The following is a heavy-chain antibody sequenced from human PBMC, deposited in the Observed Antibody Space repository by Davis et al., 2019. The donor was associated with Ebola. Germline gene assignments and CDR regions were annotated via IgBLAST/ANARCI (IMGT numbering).Heavy chain of an antibody. CDR3: TTDLKGTKVLYYYYYGMDV. D-gene: IGHD2-8*01. CDR1: EFTFSNAW. CDR2: IKSKADGGTT. Sequence: GESLKISCAASEFTFSNAWMNWVRQAPGKGLEWVGRIKSKADGGTTDYAAPVKGRFSISRDDSKDTVYLQMNSLKTGDTAVYYCTTDLKGTKVLYYYYYGMDVWGQGTTVTVSS. J-gene: IGHJ6*02. V-gene: IGHV3-15*01.